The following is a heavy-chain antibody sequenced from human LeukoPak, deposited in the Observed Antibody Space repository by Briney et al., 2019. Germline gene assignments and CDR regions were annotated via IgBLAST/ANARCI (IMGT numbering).Heavy chain of an antibody. CDR2: ISSSSSYI. V-gene: IGHV3-21*01. Sequence: KSGGSLRLSCAASGFTFSSYTMNWVRQAPGKGLEWVSSISSSSSYIYYADSVKDRFTISRDNAKNSLYLQMNSLRAEDTAVYYCAKEVTLDYWGQGTLVTVSS. J-gene: IGHJ4*02. D-gene: IGHD2-21*02. CDR1: GFTFSSYT. CDR3: AKEVTLDY.